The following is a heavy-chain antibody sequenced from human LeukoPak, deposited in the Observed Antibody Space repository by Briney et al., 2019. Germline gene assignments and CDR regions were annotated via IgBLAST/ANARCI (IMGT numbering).Heavy chain of an antibody. Sequence: WGSLRLSCAASGFTFSSYWMAWVRQAPGKGLEWVANIKEDVSDKYYVDSVKGRFTISRDNARNSLYLQMNSLRAEDTAVYYCARDKGYNCFDSWGQGTLVTVSS. CDR1: GFTFSSYW. CDR2: IKEDVSDK. CDR3: ARDKGYNCFDS. J-gene: IGHJ5*01. V-gene: IGHV3-7*04.